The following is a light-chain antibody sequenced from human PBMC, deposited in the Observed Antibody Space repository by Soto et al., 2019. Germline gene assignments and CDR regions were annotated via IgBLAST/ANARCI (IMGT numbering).Light chain of an antibody. J-gene: IGKJ5*01. CDR3: QQYNNCPPNP. Sequence: SPATMSLSPGERATLSCRASQSVSSNLAWYQQKPGQAPGLLIYGASTRATGIPARFSGSGSGTEFTLTISSLQSEDFAVYDCQQYNNCPPNPFGQGTRLEI. CDR2: GAS. CDR1: QSVSSN. V-gene: IGKV3-15*01.